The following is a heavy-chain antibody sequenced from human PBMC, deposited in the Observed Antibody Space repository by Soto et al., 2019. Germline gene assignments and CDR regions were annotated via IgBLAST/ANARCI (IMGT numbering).Heavy chain of an antibody. J-gene: IGHJ5*02. CDR2: VSADGGGA. Sequence: EVHLLESGGGLVQPGESLRLSCTASGFIFDNSAMSWVRQAPGKGLEWVSAVSADGGGAFYADSVRGRFTISSDSSMNTLYLSMSSLSGDDTAVYHCARILGNNCGGGCGKGWFDPWGQGTLVTVCS. CDR1: GFIFDNSA. D-gene: IGHD2-21*02. V-gene: IGHV3-23*01. CDR3: ARILGNNCGGGCGKGWFDP.